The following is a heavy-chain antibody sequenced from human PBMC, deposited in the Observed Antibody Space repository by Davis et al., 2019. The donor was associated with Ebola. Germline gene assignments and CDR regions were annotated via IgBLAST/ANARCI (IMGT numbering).Heavy chain of an antibody. V-gene: IGHV4-30-4*01. CDR1: GGSISGGDYF. D-gene: IGHD3-22*01. CDR2: IYHSGNA. Sequence: MPSETLSLTCTVSGGSISGGDYFWSWIRQPPGKGLEWIGYIYHSGNAYYNPSLKSRVTISVDTSKNQFSLKLSSVTAADTAVYYCARPLYDSSGYYYLDAFDIWGQGTMVTVSS. CDR3: ARPLYDSSGYYYLDAFDI. J-gene: IGHJ3*02.